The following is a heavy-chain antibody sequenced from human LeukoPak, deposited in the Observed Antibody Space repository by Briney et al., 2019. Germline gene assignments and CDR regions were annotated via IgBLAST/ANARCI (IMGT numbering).Heavy chain of an antibody. V-gene: IGHV1-69*05. CDR2: IIPIFGTA. J-gene: IGHJ3*02. CDR3: ARIEGQSRAFDI. D-gene: IGHD5-24*01. Sequence: SVKVSCKASGGTFSSYAISWVRQAPGQGLEWMGGIIPIFGTANYVQKFQGRVTITTDESTSTAYMELSSLRSEDTAVYYCARIEGQSRAFDIWGQGTMVTVSS. CDR1: GGTFSSYA.